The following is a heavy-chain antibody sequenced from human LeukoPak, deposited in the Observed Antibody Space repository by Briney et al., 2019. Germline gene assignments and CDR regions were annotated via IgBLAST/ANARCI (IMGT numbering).Heavy chain of an antibody. CDR1: GFTFSSYA. V-gene: IGHV3-30*04. D-gene: IGHD6-13*01. J-gene: IGHJ4*02. CDR2: ISYDGSNK. CDR3: AISIGIAAAGPDY. Sequence: PGGSLRLSCAASGFTFSSYAMPWVRQAPGKGLEWVAVISYDGSNKYYADSVKGRFTISRDNSKNTLYLQMNSLRAEDTAVYYCAISIGIAAAGPDYWGQGTLVTVSS.